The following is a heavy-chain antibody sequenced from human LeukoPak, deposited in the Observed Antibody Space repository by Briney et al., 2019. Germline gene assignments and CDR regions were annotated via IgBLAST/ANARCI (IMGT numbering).Heavy chain of an antibody. D-gene: IGHD3-10*01. J-gene: IGHJ6*02. CDR1: GGSFSGYY. V-gene: IGHV4-34*01. Sequence: SETLSLTCAVYGGSFSGYYWSWIRQPPGKGLEWFGEINHSGSTNYNPSLKRRAHISVDTSKDQLSLKLSPVTAGDTAVYYRARALWGGSGIYYRSLHYYYGMDVWGQGTTVTVSS. CDR3: ARALWGGSGIYYRSLHYYYGMDV. CDR2: INHSGST.